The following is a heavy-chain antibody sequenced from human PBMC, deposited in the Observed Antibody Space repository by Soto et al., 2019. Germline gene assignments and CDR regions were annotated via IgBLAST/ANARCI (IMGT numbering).Heavy chain of an antibody. V-gene: IGHV7-4-1*01. CDR1: GYTFTSYA. CDR3: AREGDYYDSSGYYSGFDP. CDR2: INTNTGNP. Sequence: ASVKVSFKASGYTFTSYAMNWVRQAPGQGLEWMGWINTNTGNPTYAQGFTGRFVFSLDTSVSTAYLQICSLKAEDTAVYYCAREGDYYDSSGYYSGFDPWGQGTLVTVSS. J-gene: IGHJ5*02. D-gene: IGHD3-22*01.